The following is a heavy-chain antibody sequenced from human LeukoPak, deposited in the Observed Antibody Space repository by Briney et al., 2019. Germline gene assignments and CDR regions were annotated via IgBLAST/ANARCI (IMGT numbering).Heavy chain of an antibody. V-gene: IGHV3-23*01. CDR2: ISGSGGST. CDR1: GFTFSSYG. CDR3: AAAVADFYYYYYMDV. Sequence: GGSLRLSCAASGFTFSSYGMTWVRQAPGKGLEWVSAISGSGGSTYYADSVKGRFTISRDNSKNTLYLQMNSLRAEDTAVYYCAAAVADFYYYYYMDVWGKGTTVTISS. J-gene: IGHJ6*03. D-gene: IGHD6-19*01.